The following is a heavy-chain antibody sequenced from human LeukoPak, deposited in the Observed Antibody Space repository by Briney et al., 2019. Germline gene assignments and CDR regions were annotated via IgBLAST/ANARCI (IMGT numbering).Heavy chain of an antibody. CDR2: ISSSGSTI. J-gene: IGHJ4*02. CDR1: GFTFSSYE. Sequence: GGSLRLSCAASGFTFSSYEMNWVRQAPGKGLEWVSYISSSGSTIYYADSVKGRFTISRDDAKNSLYLQMKSLRAEDTAVYYCARDPYSGSRHFDYWGQGTLVTVSS. D-gene: IGHD1-26*01. V-gene: IGHV3-48*03. CDR3: ARDPYSGSRHFDY.